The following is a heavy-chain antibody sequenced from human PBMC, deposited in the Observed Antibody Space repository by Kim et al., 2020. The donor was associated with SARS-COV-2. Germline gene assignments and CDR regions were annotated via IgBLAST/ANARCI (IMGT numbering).Heavy chain of an antibody. Sequence: GGSLRLSCTASGFTFGDYAMSWFRQAPGKGLEWVGFIRSKAYGGTTEYAASVKGRFTISRDDSKSIAYLQMNSLKTEDTAVYYCTREMRIFGPRQRGYYYYMDVWGKGTTVTVSS. CDR2: IRSKAYGGTT. J-gene: IGHJ6*03. V-gene: IGHV3-49*03. D-gene: IGHD3-3*01. CDR1: GFTFGDYA. CDR3: TREMRIFGPRQRGYYYYMDV.